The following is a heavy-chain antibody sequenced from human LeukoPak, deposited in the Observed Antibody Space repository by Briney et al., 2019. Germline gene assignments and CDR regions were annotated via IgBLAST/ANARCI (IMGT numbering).Heavy chain of an antibody. V-gene: IGHV3-21*01. CDR2: ISSSSSYI. Sequence: PGGSLRLSCAASGFTFSSYSMNWVRQAPGKGLEWVSSISSSSSYIYYADSVKGRFTISSDNAKNSLHLQRTGLKSEEQAVYYCARDLCNSGSGKSYYSYGMAVWGQGTTVTVYS. CDR1: GFTFSSYS. CDR3: ARDLCNSGSGKSYYSYGMAV. D-gene: IGHD5-12*01. J-gene: IGHJ6*02.